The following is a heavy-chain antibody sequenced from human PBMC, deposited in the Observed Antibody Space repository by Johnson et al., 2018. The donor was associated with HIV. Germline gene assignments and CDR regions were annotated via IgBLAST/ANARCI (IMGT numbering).Heavy chain of an antibody. CDR2: IGSAGDT. Sequence: VQLVESGGGVVQPGRSLRLSCAASGFTFRSYDMHWVRQATGKGLEWVSAIGSAGDTYYPGSVKGRFTISRDNSKNSLYLQMNSLRAEDTAVYYCARVSQQQGGVYDAFDIWGQGTMVTVSS. J-gene: IGHJ3*02. V-gene: IGHV3-13*01. D-gene: IGHD6-13*01. CDR1: GFTFRSYD. CDR3: ARVSQQQGGVYDAFDI.